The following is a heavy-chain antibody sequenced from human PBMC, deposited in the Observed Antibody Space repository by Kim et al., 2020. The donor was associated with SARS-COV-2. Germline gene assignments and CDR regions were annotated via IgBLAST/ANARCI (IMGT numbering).Heavy chain of an antibody. J-gene: IGHJ4*02. CDR2: IYYSGNA. D-gene: IGHD2-21*02. Sequence: SETLSLTCTVSGDSISSGDYYWGWIRQHPVKGLEWIGFIYYSGNAYYNPSLKSRLTISLETSKNQFSLSLRSATVADTATYYCAREAEGACRGGDCPRVFDYWGQGILVTVSS. CDR3: AREAEGACRGGDCPRVFDY. CDR1: GDSISSGDYY. V-gene: IGHV4-31*03.